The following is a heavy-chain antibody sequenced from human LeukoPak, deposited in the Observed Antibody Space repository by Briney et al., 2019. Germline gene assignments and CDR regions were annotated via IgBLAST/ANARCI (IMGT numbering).Heavy chain of an antibody. Sequence: GGSLKLSCAASGFTLSGSAMHWVRQASGKGLEWVGRIRSKANSYATAYAASVKGRFTISRDDSKNTAYLQMNSLKTEDTAVYYCTRLAYDYVWGSYRHFDYWGQGTLVTVSS. CDR3: TRLAYDYVWGSYRHFDY. CDR2: IRSKANSYAT. D-gene: IGHD3-16*02. CDR1: GFTLSGSA. J-gene: IGHJ4*02. V-gene: IGHV3-73*01.